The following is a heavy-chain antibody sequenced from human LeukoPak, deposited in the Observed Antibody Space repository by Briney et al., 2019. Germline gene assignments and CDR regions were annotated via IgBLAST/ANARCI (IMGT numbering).Heavy chain of an antibody. CDR3: ASNSGYDSGFLLDY. J-gene: IGHJ4*02. CDR2: IIPIFGTA. D-gene: IGHD5-12*01. V-gene: IGHV1-69*06. Sequence: ASVKVSCKASGGTFSSYAISWVRQAPGQGLEWMGGIIPIFGTANYAQKFQGRVTITADKSTSTAYMELSSLRSEDTAVYYCASNSGYDSGFLLDYWGQGTLVTVSS. CDR1: GGTFSSYA.